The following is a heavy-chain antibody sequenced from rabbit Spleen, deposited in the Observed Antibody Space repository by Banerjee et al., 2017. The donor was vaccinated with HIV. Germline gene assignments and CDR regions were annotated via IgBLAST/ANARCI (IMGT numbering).Heavy chain of an antibody. V-gene: IGHV1S45*01. CDR3: ARDTSSSFSSYGMDL. J-gene: IGHJ6*01. CDR1: GFDFSRYS. D-gene: IGHD1-1*01. Sequence: QEQLVESGGGLVQPGGSLTLSCKTSGFDFSRYSMSWVRQAPGKGLEWIGAIYTGRGGTDYANWVNGRFTISKTSSTTVTLQMTSLTVADTATYFCARDTSSSFSSYGMDLWAQGPWSPS. CDR2: IYTGRGGT.